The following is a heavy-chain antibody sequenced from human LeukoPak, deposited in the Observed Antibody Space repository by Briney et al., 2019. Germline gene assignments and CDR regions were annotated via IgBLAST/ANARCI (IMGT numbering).Heavy chain of an antibody. D-gene: IGHD3-22*01. CDR2: INWNGGST. V-gene: IGHV3-20*04. CDR1: GFTFSGYG. CDR3: ARVMYYYDSRGAFDI. Sequence: GALRLSCAASGFTFSGYGMSWVRQAPGKGLEWVSGINWNGGSTGYADSVKGRFTISRDNAKNSLYLQMNSLRAEDTALYYCARVMYYYDSRGAFDIWGQGTMVTVSS. J-gene: IGHJ3*02.